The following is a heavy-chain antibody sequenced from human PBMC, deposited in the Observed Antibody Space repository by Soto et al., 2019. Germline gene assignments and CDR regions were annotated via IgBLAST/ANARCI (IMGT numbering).Heavy chain of an antibody. D-gene: IGHD4-17*01. V-gene: IGHV1-3*01. CDR2: INAGNGNT. J-gene: IGHJ3*02. Sequence: QVQLVQSGAEVKKPGASVKVSCKASGYTFTSYAMHWVRQAPGQRLEWMGWINAGNGNTKYSQKFQGRVTITRDTSGGNAEVELGSLGAEETAVYCWAGGGGFYGDYAFDIWGQGTMVTVSS. CDR3: AGGGGFYGDYAFDI. CDR1: GYTFTSYA.